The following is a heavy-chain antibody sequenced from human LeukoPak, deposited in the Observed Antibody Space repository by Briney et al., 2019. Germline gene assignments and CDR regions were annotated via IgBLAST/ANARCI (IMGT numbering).Heavy chain of an antibody. CDR2: INWNGGST. Sequence: PGGSLRLSCAASGFTFSSYDMSWVRQAPGKGLEWVSDINWNGGSTGYADSVKGRFTISRDNAKNSLYLQMNSLRAEDTALYYCAGGGGWYWGQGTLVTVSS. V-gene: IGHV3-20*04. CDR3: AGGGGWY. J-gene: IGHJ4*02. CDR1: GFTFSSYD. D-gene: IGHD2-15*01.